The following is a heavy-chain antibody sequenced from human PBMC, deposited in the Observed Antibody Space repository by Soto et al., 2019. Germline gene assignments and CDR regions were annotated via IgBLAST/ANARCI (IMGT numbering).Heavy chain of an antibody. D-gene: IGHD3-10*01. Sequence: VRLLESGGGLVQPGGSLRLSCAASGFTFSVYAMSWVRQAPGKGLEWVSGISGSGDSTHYADSVKGRFTVSRDNSKSMLYLQTNSLRAEDTAIYYCAKALYGGFTYWGQGTLVTVSS. CDR2: ISGSGDST. J-gene: IGHJ4*02. V-gene: IGHV3-23*01. CDR1: GFTFSVYA. CDR3: AKALYGGFTY.